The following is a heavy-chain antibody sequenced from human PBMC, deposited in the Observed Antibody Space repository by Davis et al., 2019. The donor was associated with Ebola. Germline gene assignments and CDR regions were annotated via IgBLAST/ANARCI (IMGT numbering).Heavy chain of an antibody. V-gene: IGHV1-24*01. Sequence: VKVSCKVSAYTLTGYTLTELPIHWVRQAPGQGLEWMGGFDPEDGERIYTQKFQGRVTMTEDTSTDTAYMELSSLTSDDTAIYYCAIDRYLEWFWGQGTLVTVSA. J-gene: IGHJ4*02. D-gene: IGHD3-3*01. CDR2: FDPEDGER. CDR3: AIDRYLEWF. CDR1: AYTLTGYTLTELP.